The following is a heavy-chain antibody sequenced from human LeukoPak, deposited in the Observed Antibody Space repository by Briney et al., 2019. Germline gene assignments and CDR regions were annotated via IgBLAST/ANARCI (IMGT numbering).Heavy chain of an antibody. CDR3: ATEYSVFAFDI. Sequence: PGGSLRLSCAASGFTFSNAWMSWVRQAPGKGLEWVGRIKSKTDGGTTDYGAPVKGRFTISRDDSKNTLYLQMNSLKTEDTAIYYCATEYSVFAFDIWGQGTVVTVSS. J-gene: IGHJ3*02. V-gene: IGHV3-15*01. D-gene: IGHD5-12*01. CDR1: GFTFSNAW. CDR2: IKSKTDGGTT.